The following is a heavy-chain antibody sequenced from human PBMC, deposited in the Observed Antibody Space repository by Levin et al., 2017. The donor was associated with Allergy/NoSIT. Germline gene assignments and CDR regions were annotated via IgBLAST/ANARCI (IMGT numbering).Heavy chain of an antibody. Sequence: VASVKVSCKASGYTFTSYYMHWVRQAPGQGLEWMGIINPSGGSTRYAQKFQGRITMTRDTSTSTVYMELSSLRSEDTALYYCARDMRGKIVDFWKGWFDPWGQGTLVTVSS. V-gene: IGHV1-46*01. CDR3: ARDMRGKIVDFWKGWFDP. CDR1: GYTFTSYY. D-gene: IGHD3-3*01. J-gene: IGHJ5*02. CDR2: INPSGGST.